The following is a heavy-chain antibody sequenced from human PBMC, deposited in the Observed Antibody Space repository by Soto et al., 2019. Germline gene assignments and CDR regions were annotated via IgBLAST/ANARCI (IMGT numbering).Heavy chain of an antibody. J-gene: IGHJ4*02. V-gene: IGHV4-4*02. CDR1: GVSISSSHW. CDR3: ARDPWSEAAPDY. Sequence: QVQLQESGPGLVTPSGTLSLTCAVSGVSISSSHWWSWVRQPPGKGLEWIGEIYHSGNPNYNPSLQSRVTITVDKSKYQCSLKLSSVTAADTAAYYCARDPWSEAAPDYWGQGTLVTVSS. CDR2: IYHSGNP. D-gene: IGHD6-13*01.